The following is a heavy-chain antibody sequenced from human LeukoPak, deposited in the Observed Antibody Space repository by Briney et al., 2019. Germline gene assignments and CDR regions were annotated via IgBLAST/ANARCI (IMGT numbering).Heavy chain of an antibody. CDR2: IYHSGGT. Sequence: SETLSLTCTVSGGSISSSSYYWDWIRQPPGKGLEWIGSIYHSGGTYYNPSLKSRVTISVETSKNQFSLNLSSVTAADTAVYYCARGRLARSPYFDYWGQGTLVTISS. J-gene: IGHJ4*02. D-gene: IGHD6-19*01. CDR1: GGSISSSSYY. V-gene: IGHV4-39*07. CDR3: ARGRLARSPYFDY.